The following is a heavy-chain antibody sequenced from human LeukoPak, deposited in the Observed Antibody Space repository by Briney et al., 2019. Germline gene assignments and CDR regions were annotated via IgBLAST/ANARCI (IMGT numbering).Heavy chain of an antibody. V-gene: IGHV4-39*01. J-gene: IGHJ6*02. CDR2: IYYSGST. CDR1: GGSVSSRSYY. D-gene: IGHD3-22*01. Sequence: PSETLSLTCTVSGGSVSSRSYYWGWIRQPPGKGLEWIGSIYYSGSTYYNPSLKSRATISVDTSKNQFSLKLSSVTAADTAVYYCARLDSSGYYTLDVWGQGTTVTVSS. CDR3: ARLDSSGYYTLDV.